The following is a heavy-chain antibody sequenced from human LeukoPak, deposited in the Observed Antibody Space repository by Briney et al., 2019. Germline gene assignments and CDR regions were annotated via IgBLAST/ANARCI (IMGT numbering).Heavy chain of an antibody. Sequence: GGSLRLSCAVSGFSFTNVWMNWVRQAPGKGLEWVAVIWYDGSNRYYADPVKGRFTVSRDNSKNTLYLQMNSLRAEDTAVYYCARAKGVSTGYRPTDYWGQGTLVTVSS. CDR1: GFSFTNVW. J-gene: IGHJ4*02. V-gene: IGHV3-33*08. CDR3: ARAKGVSTGYRPTDY. D-gene: IGHD3-22*01. CDR2: IWYDGSNR.